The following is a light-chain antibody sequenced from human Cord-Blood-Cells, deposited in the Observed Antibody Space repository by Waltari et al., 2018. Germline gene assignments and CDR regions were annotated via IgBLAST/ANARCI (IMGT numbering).Light chain of an antibody. CDR2: EVS. CDR3: SSYTGSSTYV. V-gene: IGLV2-14*01. CDR1: SSDVGGYNY. Sequence: QSALTQPAPVSGSPGQSITISCTGTSSDVGGYNYVSWYQQHPGKVPKLMIYEVSNRPSGVSNRFSGSKSGNTASLAISGLQAEDEDDYYCSSYTGSSTYVVGTGTKGTVL. J-gene: IGLJ1*01.